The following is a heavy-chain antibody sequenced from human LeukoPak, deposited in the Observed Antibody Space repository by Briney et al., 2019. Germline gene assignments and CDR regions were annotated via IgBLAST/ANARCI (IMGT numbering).Heavy chain of an antibody. J-gene: IGHJ3*02. V-gene: IGHV4-34*01. CDR1: GGSFSGYY. CDR2: INHSGST. D-gene: IGHD2-15*01. CDR3: ARGSAGNGDAFDI. Sequence: SETLSLTCAVYGGSFSGYYWSWIRQPPGKGLEWIGEINHSGSTNYNPSLKSRVTISVDTSKNQFSLKLSSVTAGDTAVYYCARGSAGNGDAFDIWGQGTMVTVSS.